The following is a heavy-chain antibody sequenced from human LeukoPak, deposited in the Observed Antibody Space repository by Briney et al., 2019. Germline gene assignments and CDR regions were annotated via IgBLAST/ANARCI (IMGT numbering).Heavy chain of an antibody. D-gene: IGHD3-22*01. J-gene: IGHJ4*02. CDR2: ISGSGGST. CDR3: AKDREGSRITDSSGYFDY. CDR1: GFTFSSYA. V-gene: IGHV3-23*01. Sequence: GGSLRLSCAASGFTFSSYAMSWVRQAPGKGLEWVSAISGSGGSTYYADSVKGRFTISRDNSKNTLYLQMNSLRAEDTAVYYCAKDREGSRITDSSGYFDYWGQGTLVTVSS.